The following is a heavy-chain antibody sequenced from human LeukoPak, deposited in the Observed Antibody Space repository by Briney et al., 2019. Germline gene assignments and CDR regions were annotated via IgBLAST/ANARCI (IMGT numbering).Heavy chain of an antibody. CDR2: ISLRAV. CDR3: ARDIGGTFDY. D-gene: IGHD3-16*02. J-gene: IGHJ4*02. Sequence: GGSLRLSCETSGFVFSTYRMNWVRQAPGKGPEWVSSISLRAVDYADSVKGRFTVSRDNAKNSLSLQLNSLRAEDTAVYYCARDIGGTFDYWGQGAL. CDR1: GFVFSTYR. V-gene: IGHV3-21*01.